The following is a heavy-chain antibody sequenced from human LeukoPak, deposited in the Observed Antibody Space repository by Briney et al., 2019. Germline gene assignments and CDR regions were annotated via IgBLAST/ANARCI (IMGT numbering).Heavy chain of an antibody. CDR2: IWSDGSNK. J-gene: IGHJ4*02. D-gene: IGHD4-11*01. V-gene: IGHV3-33*06. CDR3: AKDAQRGFDYSNSLEY. Sequence: GRSLRLSCAASGFTFSHYGMHWVRQAPGRGLERVAVIWSDGSNKFYADSVKGRFTISRDNSQNTVDLHMNILRAEDTAVYYCAKDAQRGFDYSNSLEYWGQGTLVTVSS. CDR1: GFTFSHYG.